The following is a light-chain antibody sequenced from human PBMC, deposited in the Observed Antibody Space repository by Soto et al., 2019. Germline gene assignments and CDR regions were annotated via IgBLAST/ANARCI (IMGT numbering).Light chain of an antibody. CDR1: QSVSSSN. CDR2: GAS. Sequence: EIMLTQSPGTLSLSPGERATLSCRASQSVSSSNLAWYQQKPGQAPRLLIYGASTRATGIPARFTGSGSGTDFTLTISSLEPEDFAVYYCQQRSNWLITFGQGTRLEIK. CDR3: QQRSNWLIT. J-gene: IGKJ5*01. V-gene: IGKV3D-20*02.